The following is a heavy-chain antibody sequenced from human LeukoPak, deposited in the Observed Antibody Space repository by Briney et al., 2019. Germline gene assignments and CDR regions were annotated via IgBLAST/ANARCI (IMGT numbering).Heavy chain of an antibody. CDR2: IKQDGSEK. D-gene: IGHD3-3*01. Sequence: GGSLRLSCAASGFNFNTYWMSWVRQAPGKGLEWVANIKQDGSEKFYGDSMKGRFTISRDNAKNSLYLQMNSLRAEDTALYYCTRGGLTIFGVVNYMDVWGKGTTVTVSS. V-gene: IGHV3-7*03. CDR1: GFNFNTYW. CDR3: TRGGLTIFGVVNYMDV. J-gene: IGHJ6*03.